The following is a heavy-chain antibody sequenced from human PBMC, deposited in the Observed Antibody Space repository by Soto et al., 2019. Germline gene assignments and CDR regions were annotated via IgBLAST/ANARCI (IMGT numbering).Heavy chain of an antibody. V-gene: IGHV2-70*11. CDR3: ARMSPRGGMDV. J-gene: IGHJ6*02. Sequence: SGPMLANATQTLTLTRTVSGFPLSTSGMCVTWIRQPPGKALEWLARIDWDDDKYYNTSLKTRLTMSKDTSKNQVVLTMTNMDPVDTATYYCARMSPRGGMDVWGQGT. CDR2: IDWDDDK. CDR1: GFPLSTSGMC.